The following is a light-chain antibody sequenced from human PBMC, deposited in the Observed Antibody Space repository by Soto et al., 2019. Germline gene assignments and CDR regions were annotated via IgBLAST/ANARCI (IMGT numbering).Light chain of an antibody. J-gene: IGKJ3*01. CDR2: GTF. CDR3: QHLNNYPPLT. Sequence: IQLTQSPSSLSASVGDRVSITCRASQDIKTYLAWYQQKQGKAPKLLISGTFTLQSGVPSRFNGSGSGTDFTLTISRLQPEDFATYYCQHLNNYPPLTFCPGTKVDLE. V-gene: IGKV1-9*01. CDR1: QDIKTY.